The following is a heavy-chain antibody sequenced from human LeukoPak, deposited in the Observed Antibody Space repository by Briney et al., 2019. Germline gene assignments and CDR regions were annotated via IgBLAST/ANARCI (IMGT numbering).Heavy chain of an antibody. CDR2: IRSKAYGGTT. Sequence: GGSLRLSCTASGFTFGDYAMSWVRQAPGKGLEWVGFIRSKAYGGTTDYAASVKGRFTISRDDSKSIAYLQMNSLKTEDTAVYYCTRDDPLPAIVVLTAHAFDIWGQGTMVTVSS. D-gene: IGHD2-21*02. J-gene: IGHJ3*02. CDR1: GFTFGDYA. CDR3: TRDDPLPAIVVLTAHAFDI. V-gene: IGHV3-49*04.